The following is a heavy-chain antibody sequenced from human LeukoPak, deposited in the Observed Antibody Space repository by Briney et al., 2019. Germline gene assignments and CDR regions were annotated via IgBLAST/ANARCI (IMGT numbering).Heavy chain of an antibody. CDR2: IKGKTDGGTT. V-gene: IGHV3-15*01. Sequence: GGSLRLSCAASTFTFSNAWMSWVRQAPGKGLEWVGRIKGKTDGGTTDYVAPVKGRFTISRDDSKNTLYLQMNSLKTEDTAVYYCTTESAPNYYDSSGYGYWGQGTLVTVSS. J-gene: IGHJ4*02. CDR3: TTESAPNYYDSSGYGY. D-gene: IGHD3-22*01. CDR1: TFTFSNAW.